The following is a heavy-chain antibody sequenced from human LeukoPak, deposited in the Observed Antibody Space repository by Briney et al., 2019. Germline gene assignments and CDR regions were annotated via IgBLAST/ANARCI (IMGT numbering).Heavy chain of an antibody. V-gene: IGHV3-74*01. CDR1: GFTFSTYW. CDR2: INSDGSDA. Sequence: QPGGSLRLSCAASGFTFSTYWMHWVRQAPGKGLVWVSRINSDGSDASYADSVKGRFTISRDNAKNTLYPQMNSLRAEDTAVYYCAREFYLHSDNYDSGNWGQGTLVTVSS. CDR3: AREFYLHSDNYDSGN. D-gene: IGHD3-16*01. J-gene: IGHJ4*02.